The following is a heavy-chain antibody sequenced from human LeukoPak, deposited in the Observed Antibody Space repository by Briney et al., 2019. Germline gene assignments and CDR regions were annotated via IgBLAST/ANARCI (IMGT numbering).Heavy chain of an antibody. CDR2: ISGSGSST. J-gene: IGHJ5*02. CDR1: GFTFSSYA. D-gene: IGHD5-24*01. CDR3: ANGGGYSIPNWFDP. Sequence: GVLRLSCAASGFTFSSYAMSWVRQAPGKGLEWVSVISGSGSSTYYADSVKGRFTISRDNSKNTLYLQMNSLRAEDTAVYYCANGGGYSIPNWFDPWGQGTLVTVSS. V-gene: IGHV3-23*01.